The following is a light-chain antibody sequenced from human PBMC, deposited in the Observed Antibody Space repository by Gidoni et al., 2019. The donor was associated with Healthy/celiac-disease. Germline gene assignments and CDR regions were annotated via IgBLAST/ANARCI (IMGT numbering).Light chain of an antibody. Sequence: IVLTPSPATLSLSPGERATLSCRASQSVSSYLAWYHQKPGKAPRLLIYAASNLTPGVPARFSGSGSGTDFTLTISSLEPEDFAVYYCQQRCNWPLTFXQXTRLEIK. J-gene: IGKJ5*01. CDR3: QQRCNWPLT. CDR1: QSVSSY. V-gene: IGKV3-11*01. CDR2: AAS.